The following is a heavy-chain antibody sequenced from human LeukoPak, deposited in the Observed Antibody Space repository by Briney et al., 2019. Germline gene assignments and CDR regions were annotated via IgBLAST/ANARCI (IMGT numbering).Heavy chain of an antibody. D-gene: IGHD3-10*01. CDR1: GFTFSNDW. V-gene: IGHV3-23*01. CDR2: ISGSGGST. Sequence: GGSLRLSCAASGFTFSNDWMSWVRQAPGKGLEWVSAISGSGGSTYYADSVKGRFTISRDNSKNTLYLQMNSLRAEDTAVYYCAKGSYGPNWFDPWGQGTLVTVSS. CDR3: AKGSYGPNWFDP. J-gene: IGHJ5*02.